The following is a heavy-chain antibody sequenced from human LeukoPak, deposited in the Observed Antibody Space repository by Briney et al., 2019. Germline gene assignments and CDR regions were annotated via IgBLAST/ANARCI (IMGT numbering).Heavy chain of an antibody. J-gene: IGHJ3*02. CDR3: ARDDSGRRLRYGSGAFDI. V-gene: IGHV3-72*01. CDR1: GFTFSDHY. CDR2: TRNKANSYTT. Sequence: GGSLRLSCAASGFTFSDHYMDWVRQAPGKGLEWVGRTRNKANSYTTEYAASVKGRFTISRDDSKNSLYLQMNSLKTEDTAVYYCARDDSGRRLRYGSGAFDIWGQGTMVTVSS. D-gene: IGHD1-26*01.